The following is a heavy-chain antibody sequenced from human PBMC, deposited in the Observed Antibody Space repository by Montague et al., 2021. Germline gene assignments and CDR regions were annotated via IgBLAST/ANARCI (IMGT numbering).Heavy chain of an antibody. J-gene: IGHJ4*02. CDR2: ISGGGGNT. CDR3: AKGPYDDGSYLLHFES. Sequence: SLRLSCAASGFSFNYYAMAWVRQAPGKGLEWVSAISGGGGNTYYADSVKGRFTISRDSSESTVFLQMNSLRVEDPAVYYCAKGPYDDGSYLLHFESWGQGALVTVSS. CDR1: GFSFNYYA. D-gene: IGHD1-26*01. V-gene: IGHV3-23*01.